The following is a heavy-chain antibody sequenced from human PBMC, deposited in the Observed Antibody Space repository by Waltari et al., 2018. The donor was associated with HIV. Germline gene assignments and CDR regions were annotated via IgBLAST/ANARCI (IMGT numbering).Heavy chain of an antibody. Sequence: QLVASGGGVVQPGRSLRLPCAASGSVFRDSGLHWVRQAPGKGLEWLTFISYDASDQYYAKSVKGRFTISRDNSKKTVFLEMNNLKIEDTAIYFCAKAPTTSTALVQGSWGQGTLVIVSS. CDR2: ISYDASDQ. D-gene: IGHD5-18*01. V-gene: IGHV3-30*18. CDR3: AKAPTTSTALVQGS. CDR1: GSVFRDSG. J-gene: IGHJ5*02.